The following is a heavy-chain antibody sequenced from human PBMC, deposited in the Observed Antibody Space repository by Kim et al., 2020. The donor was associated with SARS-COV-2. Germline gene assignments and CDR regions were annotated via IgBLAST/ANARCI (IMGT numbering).Heavy chain of an antibody. CDR1: GFTFSSYG. V-gene: IGHV3-33*01. J-gene: IGHJ4*02. D-gene: IGHD5-12*01. CDR2: IWSDGSAR. CDR3: ARWGYTSSYLDY. Sequence: GGSLRLSCAASGFTFSSYGMHWVRQAPGKGLEWVAVIWSDGSARFYVDSVKGRFTISRDNSMDTVYLQMNSLRAEDTAVYYCARWGYTSSYLDYWGQGTLVTVSS.